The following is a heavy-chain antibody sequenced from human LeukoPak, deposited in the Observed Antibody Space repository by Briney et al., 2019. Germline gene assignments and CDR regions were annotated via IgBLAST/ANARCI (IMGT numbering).Heavy chain of an antibody. Sequence: GGSLRLSCAASGFTFRSYGMHWVRQAPGKGLEWVANIQQDGGQKRYADSVRGRFTVSRDNAQTSLYLHMNSLRAEDTAVYYCARASNPWLQLSWGQGTLVTVSS. CDR1: GFTFRSYG. J-gene: IGHJ4*02. CDR2: IQQDGGQK. V-gene: IGHV3-7*03. CDR3: ARASNPWLQLS. D-gene: IGHD5-24*01.